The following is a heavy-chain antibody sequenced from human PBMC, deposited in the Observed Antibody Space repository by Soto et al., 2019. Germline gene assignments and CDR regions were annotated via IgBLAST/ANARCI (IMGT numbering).Heavy chain of an antibody. D-gene: IGHD4-17*01. J-gene: IGHJ6*02. CDR3: VRQGIDYLHGLVDV. Sequence: QVQLQQSGPRLVKPSETLSLTCTVSSGPDRSHNWGWIRQPPGRGLEWIGYVYYTGGTAYNPSLRGRVPISADTSTNDISLTLNSVTAADTAVYYCVRQGIDYLHGLVDVWGQGTTVSVSS. CDR2: VYYTGGT. V-gene: IGHV4-59*08. CDR1: SGPDRSHN.